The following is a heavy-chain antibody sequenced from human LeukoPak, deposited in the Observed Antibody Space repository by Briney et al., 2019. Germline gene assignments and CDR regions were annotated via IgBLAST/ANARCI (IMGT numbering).Heavy chain of an antibody. CDR2: IKQDGSDK. D-gene: IGHD1-14*01. CDR1: GFTFTKYW. V-gene: IGHV3-7*01. Sequence: PGGSLRLSCAASGFTFTKYWMTWVRQAPGKGLEWVGNIKQDGSDKNYMDSVKGRFTISRDNTKNSVCLQMSSLRAEDTAVYYCAREVWGPEYWGQGTLVTVSS. J-gene: IGHJ4*02. CDR3: AREVWGPEY.